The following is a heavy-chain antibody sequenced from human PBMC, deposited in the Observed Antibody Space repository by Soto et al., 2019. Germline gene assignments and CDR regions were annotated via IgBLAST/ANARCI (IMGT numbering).Heavy chain of an antibody. J-gene: IGHJ3*02. V-gene: IGHV3-21*01. D-gene: IGHD6-19*01. CDR3: ARDTGYRSGQAPESFDI. Sequence: EVQLVESGGGLVKPGGSLRLSCAASGFTFSSYSMIWVRQAPGKGLEWVSCISTSSNYIFYGDSVKGRFTISRDNAKKSLYLQMNSLRAEDTAVYYCARDTGYRSGQAPESFDIWGQGTMVTVSS. CDR2: ISTSSNYI. CDR1: GFTFSSYS.